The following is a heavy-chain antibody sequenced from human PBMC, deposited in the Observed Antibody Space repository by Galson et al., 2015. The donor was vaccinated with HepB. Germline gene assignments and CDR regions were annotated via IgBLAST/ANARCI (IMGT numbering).Heavy chain of an antibody. CDR2: ISGDGKDK. Sequence: SLRLSCAASRFTFTSYAMHWVRQAPGKGLEWLAVISGDGKDKYYIDSAKGRFTISRDNFKNMVYLQMNSLRPDDTAVYYCAKDLAGYGAFDIWGQGTVVTLSS. J-gene: IGHJ3*02. CDR1: RFTFTSYA. D-gene: IGHD3-9*01. CDR3: AKDLAGYGAFDI. V-gene: IGHV3-30*18.